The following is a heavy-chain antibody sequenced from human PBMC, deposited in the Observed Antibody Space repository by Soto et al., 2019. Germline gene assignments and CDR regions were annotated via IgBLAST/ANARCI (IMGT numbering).Heavy chain of an antibody. CDR1: GGSISSSSYY. CDR2: IYYSGST. V-gene: IGHV4-39*01. CDR3: ARLELELRGEVGYYYGMDV. D-gene: IGHD1-7*01. J-gene: IGHJ6*02. Sequence: QLQLQESGPGLVKPSETLSLTCTVSGGSISSSSYYWGWIRQPPGKGLEWIGSIYYSGSTYYNPSLKSRVTISVDTSKNQFSLKLSSVTAADTAVYYCARLELELRGEVGYYYGMDVWGQGTTVTVSS.